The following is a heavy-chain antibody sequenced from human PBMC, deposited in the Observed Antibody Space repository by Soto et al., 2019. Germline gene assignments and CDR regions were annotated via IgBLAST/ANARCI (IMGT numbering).Heavy chain of an antibody. V-gene: IGHV1-69*06. Sequence: ASVKVSCKASGGTFSSYAISWVRQAPGQGLEWMGGIIPIFGTANYAQKSQGRVTITADKSTSTAYMELSSLRSEDTAVYYCASDSGFGGANDYWGQGTLVTVSS. CDR3: ASDSGFGGANDY. D-gene: IGHD3-10*01. CDR1: GGTFSSYA. CDR2: IIPIFGTA. J-gene: IGHJ4*02.